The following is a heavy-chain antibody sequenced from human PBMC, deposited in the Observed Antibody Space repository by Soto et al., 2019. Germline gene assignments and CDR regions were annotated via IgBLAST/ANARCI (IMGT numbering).Heavy chain of an antibody. CDR2: IRNKVNSYTT. J-gene: IGHJ4*02. Sequence: GGSLRLSCVASGFTFSDYYMDWFRQAPGKGLEWVGRIRNKVNSYTTEYAASVKGRFTVSRDDSRNSVYLQMNSLKTGDTAMYYCSRAGILTTPYYTDYWGLGTLVTVSS. CDR3: SRAGILTTPYYTDY. V-gene: IGHV3-72*01. D-gene: IGHD2-21*01. CDR1: GFTFSDYY.